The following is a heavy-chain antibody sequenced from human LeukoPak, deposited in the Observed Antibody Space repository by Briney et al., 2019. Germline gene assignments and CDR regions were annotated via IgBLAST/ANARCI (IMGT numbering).Heavy chain of an antibody. CDR3: ARTKSGYQLLLGDAFDI. CDR1: GYSISSSNW. CDR2: IYYSGST. J-gene: IGHJ3*02. V-gene: IGHV4-28*06. D-gene: IGHD2-2*01. Sequence: SETLSLTCAVSGYSISSSNWWGWIRQPPGKGLEWIGYIYYSGSTNYNPSLKSRVTMSVDTSKNQFSLKLISVTALDTAVYYCARTKSGYQLLLGDAFDIWGQGTMVTVSS.